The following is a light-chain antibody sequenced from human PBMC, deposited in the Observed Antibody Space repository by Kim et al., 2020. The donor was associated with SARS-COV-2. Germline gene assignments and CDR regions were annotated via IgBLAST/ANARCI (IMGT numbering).Light chain of an antibody. CDR2: GAS. CDR3: HQYGSTHT. V-gene: IGKV3-20*01. J-gene: IGKJ2*01. Sequence: EIVLTQSPGTLSLSPGERASLSCRASQSISSNYLGWYQQKPGQAPRLLIHGASSRATGIPDRFSGSGSGTDFTLTISRLEPEDVAVYYCHQYGSTHTFGQGTKLEIK. CDR1: QSISSNY.